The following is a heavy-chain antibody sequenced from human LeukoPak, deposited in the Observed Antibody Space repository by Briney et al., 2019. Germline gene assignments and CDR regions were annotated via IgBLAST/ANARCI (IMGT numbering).Heavy chain of an antibody. D-gene: IGHD5-12*01. Sequence: ASVKVSCKASGYTFTGYYMHWVRQAPGQGLEWMGWINPNSGGTNYAQKFQGRVTMTRDTSITTAYMELSRLRSDDTAVYYCARDLYSGYGVRIDYWGQGTLVTVSS. J-gene: IGHJ4*02. V-gene: IGHV1-2*02. CDR1: GYTFTGYY. CDR3: ARDLYSGYGVRIDY. CDR2: INPNSGGT.